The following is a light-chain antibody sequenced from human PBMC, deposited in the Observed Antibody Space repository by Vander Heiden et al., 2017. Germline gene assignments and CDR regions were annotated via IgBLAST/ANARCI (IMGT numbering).Light chain of an antibody. CDR2: AAS. V-gene: IGKV1D-16*01. J-gene: IGKJ4*01. CDR1: QGISSW. Sequence: DIQMTHSPSSLSASVGDRVTITCRASQGISSWLAWYQQKPEKAPKSLSYAASSGSGTDFTLTISSLQPEDFATYCCQRYNSYPRTFGGGTKVEIK. CDR3: QRYNSYPRT.